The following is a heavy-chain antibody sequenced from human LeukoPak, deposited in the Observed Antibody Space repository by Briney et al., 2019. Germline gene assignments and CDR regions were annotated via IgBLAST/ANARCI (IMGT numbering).Heavy chain of an antibody. CDR3: AKDLWIQLWSPLGY. CDR2: ISYDGSNK. J-gene: IGHJ4*02. Sequence: GGSLRLSCAASGFTFNSYAMHWVRQAPGKGLEWVAVISYDGSNKYYADSVKGRFTISRDNSKNTLYLQMNSLRAEDTAVYYCAKDLWIQLWSPLGYWGQGTLVTVSS. V-gene: IGHV3-30*18. CDR1: GFTFNSYA. D-gene: IGHD5-18*01.